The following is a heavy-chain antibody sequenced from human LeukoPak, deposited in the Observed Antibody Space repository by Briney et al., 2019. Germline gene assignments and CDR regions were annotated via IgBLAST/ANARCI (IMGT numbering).Heavy chain of an antibody. CDR1: GFTFSNFW. CDR2: IKQDGSEK. J-gene: IGHJ4*02. V-gene: IGHV3-7*03. Sequence: GSXRLSCAASGFTFSNFWMTWVRQAPGKGLEWVANIKQDGSEKYYVDSVKGRFTISRDNAKNSLYLQMNSLRAEDTAVYYCARGRVDDYWGQGTLVTVSS. CDR3: ARGRVDDY.